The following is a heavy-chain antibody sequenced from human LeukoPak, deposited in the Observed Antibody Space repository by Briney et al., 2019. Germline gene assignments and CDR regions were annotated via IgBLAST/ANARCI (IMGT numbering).Heavy chain of an antibody. V-gene: IGHV1-18*01. CDR1: GFTFTSYG. CDR2: ISAYNGNT. D-gene: IGHD2-2*02. Sequence: GASVKVSCKASGFTFTSYGISWVRQAPGQGLEWMGWISAYNGNTNYAQKLQGRVTMTTDTSTSTAYMELRSLRSDDTAVYYCARGGYCSSTSCYTDDYWGQGTLVTVSS. CDR3: ARGGYCSSTSCYTDDY. J-gene: IGHJ4*02.